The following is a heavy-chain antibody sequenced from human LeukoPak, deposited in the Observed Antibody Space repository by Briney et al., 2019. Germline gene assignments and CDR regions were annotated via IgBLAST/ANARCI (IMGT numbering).Heavy chain of an antibody. CDR2: TNHSGST. J-gene: IGHJ2*01. D-gene: IGHD2-2*02. CDR3: ARLRFPIVVVPAAIPRYWYFDL. Sequence: KTSETLSLTCAVYGGSFSGYYWSWIRQPPGKGLEWIGETNHSGSTNYNPSLKSRVTISVDTSKNQFSLKLSSVTAADTAVYYCARLRFPIVVVPAAIPRYWYFDLWGRGTLVTVSS. V-gene: IGHV4-34*01. CDR1: GGSFSGYY.